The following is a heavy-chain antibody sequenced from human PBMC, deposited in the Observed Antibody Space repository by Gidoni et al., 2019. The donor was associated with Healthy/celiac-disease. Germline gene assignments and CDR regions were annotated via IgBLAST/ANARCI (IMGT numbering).Heavy chain of an antibody. Sequence: EVQLVESGGGLVKPGGSLRLSCAASGFTFINAWMSWVRQAPGKGLEWVVRIKSKTDGGTTDYAAPVKGRFAISRDDSKNTLYLQMNSLKSEDTAVYYCTTVRIAARRVDYWGQGTLVTVSS. D-gene: IGHD6-6*01. CDR2: IKSKTDGGTT. CDR3: TTVRIAARRVDY. CDR1: GFTFINAW. V-gene: IGHV3-15*01. J-gene: IGHJ4*02.